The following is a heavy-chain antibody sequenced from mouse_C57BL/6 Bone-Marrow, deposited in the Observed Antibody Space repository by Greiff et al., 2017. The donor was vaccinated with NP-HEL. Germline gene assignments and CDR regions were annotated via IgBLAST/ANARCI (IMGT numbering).Heavy chain of an antibody. V-gene: IGHV1-72*01. CDR2: IAPHSGGT. CDR3: APGYGYDSYYFDY. J-gene: IGHJ2*01. Sequence: VQLQQPGAELVKPGASVKLSCKASGYTFTSYWMHWVKQRPGRGLEWIGRIAPHSGGTKYTEKFKRKATLTVDKPSSTAYMQLSSLTSEDSAVYYCAPGYGYDSYYFDYWGQGTTLTVSS. D-gene: IGHD2-2*01. CDR1: GYTFTSYW.